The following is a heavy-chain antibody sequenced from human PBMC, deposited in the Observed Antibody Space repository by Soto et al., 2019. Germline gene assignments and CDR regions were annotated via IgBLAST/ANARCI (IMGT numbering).Heavy chain of an antibody. J-gene: IGHJ6*02. V-gene: IGHV3-74*01. D-gene: IGHD4-4*01. CDR1: GFTFSGYW. CDR2: INTDGTVT. Sequence: EVQLVESGGGLVQPGGSLRLSCAASGFTFSGYWMHWVRHAPGKGLEWVLRINTDGTVTATADSVRGRFTIYRDNARNTLYLQINSLRAEDTAVYYCVRDPYRGTPGVYYGMDVWGQGSMVSVSS. CDR3: VRDPYRGTPGVYYGMDV.